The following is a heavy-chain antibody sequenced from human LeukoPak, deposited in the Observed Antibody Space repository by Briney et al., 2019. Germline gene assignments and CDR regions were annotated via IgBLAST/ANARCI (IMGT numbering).Heavy chain of an antibody. J-gene: IGHJ3*02. CDR2: ISAYNGNT. CDR1: GYTFTSYG. Sequence: GASVKVSCKASGYTFTSYGISWVRQAPRQGLEWVGWISAYNGNTNYAQKLQGRVTMTKDTSTSTAYMELRSLRSDDTAVYYCARGVDYDFWSGYYPGDAFDIWGQGTMVTVSS. V-gene: IGHV1-18*01. CDR3: ARGVDYDFWSGYYPGDAFDI. D-gene: IGHD3-3*01.